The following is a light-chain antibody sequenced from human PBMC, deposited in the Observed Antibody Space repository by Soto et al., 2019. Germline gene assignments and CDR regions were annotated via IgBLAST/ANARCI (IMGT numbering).Light chain of an antibody. Sequence: QSALTQPASVSGSPGQSITISCTGTSSDVGGYNYVSWYQQHPGKAPKLIIYDVSNRPSGVSNRFSGSKSGNTASLTISGLQAEDEDDYYCSSYTSSSTPVVFGGGTKLTVL. J-gene: IGLJ2*01. V-gene: IGLV2-14*01. CDR2: DVS. CDR1: SSDVGGYNY. CDR3: SSYTSSSTPVV.